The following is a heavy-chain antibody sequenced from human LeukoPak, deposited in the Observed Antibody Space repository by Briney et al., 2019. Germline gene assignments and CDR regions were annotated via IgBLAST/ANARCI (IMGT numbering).Heavy chain of an antibody. J-gene: IGHJ4*02. CDR3: ANAGGYSSSSPDY. V-gene: IGHV3-30*02. CDR2: VRYDGGNK. CDR1: GFSFSNYG. D-gene: IGHD6-6*01. Sequence: GGSLRLSCAASGFSFSNYGIHWVRQAPGKGLEWVAFVRYDGGNKYYAESVKGRFTISRDNAKNSLYLQMNSLRAEDTAVYYCANAGGYSSSSPDYWGQGTLVTVSS.